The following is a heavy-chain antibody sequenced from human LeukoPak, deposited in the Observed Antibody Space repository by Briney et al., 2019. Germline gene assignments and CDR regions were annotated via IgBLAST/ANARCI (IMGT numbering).Heavy chain of an antibody. CDR2: IIPIFGTA. CDR3: ARVRGSGWRNGDAFDI. CDR1: GGTFSSYA. Sequence: ASVKVSCKASGGTFSSYAISWVRQPPGQGLEWMGGIIPIFGTANYAQKFQGRVTITADESTRTPYMELSSLRSEDTAVYYCARVRGSGWRNGDAFDIWGKGTMVTVSS. V-gene: IGHV1-69*13. J-gene: IGHJ3*02. D-gene: IGHD6-19*01.